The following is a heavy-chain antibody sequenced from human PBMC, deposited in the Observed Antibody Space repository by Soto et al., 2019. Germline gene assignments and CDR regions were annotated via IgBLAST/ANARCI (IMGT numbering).Heavy chain of an antibody. J-gene: IGHJ6*02. D-gene: IGHD3-3*02. CDR2: IDPSDSYT. Sequence: PGESLKISCKGSGHSFTSYWISWVRQMPGKGLEWMGRIDPSDSYTNYSPSFQGHVTISADKSISTAYLQWSSLKASDTAMYYCARAYFSIHTVYYYYGMDVWGQGTTVTVSS. CDR1: GHSFTSYW. CDR3: ARAYFSIHTVYYYYGMDV. V-gene: IGHV5-10-1*01.